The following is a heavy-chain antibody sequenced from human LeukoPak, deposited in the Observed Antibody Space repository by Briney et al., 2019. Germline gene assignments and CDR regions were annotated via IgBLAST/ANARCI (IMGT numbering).Heavy chain of an antibody. J-gene: IGHJ6*03. CDR1: GGSISSYY. Sequence: PSETLSLTCTVSGGSISSYYWSWIRQPAGKGLEWIGRIYTSGSTNYNPSLKSRVTMSVDTSKNQFSLKLSSVTAADTAVYYCARDAYSSSSVSYSHYYYYMDVWGKGTTVTVSS. D-gene: IGHD6-6*01. CDR3: ARDAYSSSSVSYSHYYYYMDV. CDR2: IYTSGST. V-gene: IGHV4-4*07.